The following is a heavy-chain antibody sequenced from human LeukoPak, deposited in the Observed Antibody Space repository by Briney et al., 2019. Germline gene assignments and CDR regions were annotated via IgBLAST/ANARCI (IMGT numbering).Heavy chain of an antibody. CDR3: ARLGEAAAGTKGYLSLDY. V-gene: IGHV4-59*08. CDR2: IYYSGST. CDR1: GGSISSYY. J-gene: IGHJ4*02. Sequence: SETLSLTCTVSGGSISSYYWSWIRQPPGKGLEWIGYIYYSGSTNYNPSLKSRVTISVDTSKNQFSLKLSSVTAADTAVYYCARLGEAAAGTKGYLSLDYWGQGTLVTVSS. D-gene: IGHD6-13*01.